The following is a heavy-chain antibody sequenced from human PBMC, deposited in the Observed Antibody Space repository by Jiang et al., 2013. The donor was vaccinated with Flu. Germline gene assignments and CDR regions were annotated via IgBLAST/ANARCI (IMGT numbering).Heavy chain of an antibody. Sequence: TLSLTCSISGGSISYYYWTWIRQSPGRDWNGLAMSITVEAPTTTPPSKSRVTISVDTSKNQFSLMLNSMTAADTAVYYCARQVHREFSADHYYGIDVWGQGTTVTVSS. V-gene: IGHV4-59*08. J-gene: IGHJ6*02. D-gene: IGHD3-10*01. CDR1: GGSISYYY. CDR3: ARQVHREFSADHYYGIDV. CDR2: SITVEAP.